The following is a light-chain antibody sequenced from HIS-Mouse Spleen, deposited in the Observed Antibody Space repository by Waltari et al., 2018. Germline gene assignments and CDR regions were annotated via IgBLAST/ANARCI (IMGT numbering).Light chain of an antibody. V-gene: IGLV3-10*01. CDR1: ALPKKY. Sequence: SYELTQPPSVSVSPGQTARITCSGDALPKKYAYWDQQKSGQAPVLVIYEDSKLPSGIPEGVSGSSSGTMATLTISGAQVEDEADYYCYSTDSSGNHRVFGGGTKLTVL. CDR3: YSTDSSGNHRV. CDR2: EDS. J-gene: IGLJ2*01.